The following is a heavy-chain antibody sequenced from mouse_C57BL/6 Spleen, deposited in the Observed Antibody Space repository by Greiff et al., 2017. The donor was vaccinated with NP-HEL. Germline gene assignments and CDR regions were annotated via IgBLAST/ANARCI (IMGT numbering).Heavy chain of an antibody. V-gene: IGHV3-6*01. CDR2: ISYDGSN. Sequence: DVQLQESGPGLVKPSQSLTLTCSVTGYSITSGYYWNWIRQFPGNKLEWMGYISYDGSNNYNPSLKNLISITRDTSKNQFFLKLNYVTTEETATYYGARDPLHYYVSSWFAYWGQGTLVTVSA. CDR3: ARDPLHYYVSSWFAY. D-gene: IGHD1-1*01. CDR1: GYSITSGYY. J-gene: IGHJ3*01.